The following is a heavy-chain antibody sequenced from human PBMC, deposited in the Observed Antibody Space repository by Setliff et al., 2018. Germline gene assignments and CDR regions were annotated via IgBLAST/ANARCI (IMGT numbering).Heavy chain of an antibody. V-gene: IGHV3-43*01. Sequence: GGSLRLSCVVSGLNFNNYAMSWVRQAPGRGLEWISIISWDGVSAEYAASVRGRFAIARDNSKNILYLQMNSLRRDDTALYFCARAIGDYVMDSWGQGTLVTVSS. J-gene: IGHJ4*02. CDR2: ISWDGVSA. D-gene: IGHD4-17*01. CDR1: GLNFNNYA. CDR3: ARAIGDYVMDS.